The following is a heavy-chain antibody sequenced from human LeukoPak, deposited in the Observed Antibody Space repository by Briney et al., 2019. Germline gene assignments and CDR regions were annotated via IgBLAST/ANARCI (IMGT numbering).Heavy chain of an antibody. V-gene: IGHV4-59*02. D-gene: IGHD3-10*01. CDR1: DGSVSGCY. J-gene: IGHJ5*02. CDR2: IYYSGNT. Sequence: SETLSLTCTVSDGSVSGCYWTWIRQPAGRGLEWIGYIYYSGNTNYNPSLKSRLTMSVDTSKNQFSLKLSSVTAADTAVYYCARAAPYGSGRNWFDPWGQGTLVTVSS. CDR3: ARAAPYGSGRNWFDP.